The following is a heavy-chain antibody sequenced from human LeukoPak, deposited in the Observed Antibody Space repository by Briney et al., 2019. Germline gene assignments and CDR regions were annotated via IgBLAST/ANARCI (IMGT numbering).Heavy chain of an antibody. V-gene: IGHV4-30-4*01. Sequence: SQTLSLTCTVSGGSISSGDYYWSWIRQPPGKGLEWIEYIYDSGSTYYNPSLKSRVTISVDTSKNQFSLKLSSVTAADTAVYYCARALVRYYDILTGYYYFDYWGQGTLVTVSS. D-gene: IGHD3-9*01. J-gene: IGHJ4*02. CDR3: ARALVRYYDILTGYYYFDY. CDR2: IYDSGST. CDR1: GGSISSGDYY.